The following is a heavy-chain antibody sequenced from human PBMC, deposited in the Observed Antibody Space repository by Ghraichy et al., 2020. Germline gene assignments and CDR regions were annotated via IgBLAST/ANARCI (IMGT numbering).Heavy chain of an antibody. D-gene: IGHD5/OR15-5a*01. CDR2: ISYSGST. CDR1: GGSINSYY. J-gene: IGHJ6*03. Sequence: SETLSLTCTVSGGSINSYYWTWIRQPPGKGLEWIGYISYSGSTNYNPSLKSRVTISVDTSKNQFSLKLSSVTAADTAVYYCARGLRWLGIDYYYYYMDVWDKGTTVTVSS. V-gene: IGHV4-59*01. CDR3: ARGLRWLGIDYYYYYMDV.